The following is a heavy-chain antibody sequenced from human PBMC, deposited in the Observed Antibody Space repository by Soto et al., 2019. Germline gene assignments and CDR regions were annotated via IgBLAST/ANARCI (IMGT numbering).Heavy chain of an antibody. J-gene: IGHJ4*02. Sequence: QVPLVQSGAEVKKPGSSVKVSCKASGGSFSSYGISWVRQAPGQGLEWVGGFIPIFPAPSYAQKFRGRVTISADESTSTTYMELRSLRSEDTAVYYCARSPYGSGTYIADYWGRGTLVIVSS. CDR3: ARSPYGSGTYIADY. D-gene: IGHD3-10*01. CDR2: FIPIFPAP. V-gene: IGHV1-69*01. CDR1: GGSFSSYG.